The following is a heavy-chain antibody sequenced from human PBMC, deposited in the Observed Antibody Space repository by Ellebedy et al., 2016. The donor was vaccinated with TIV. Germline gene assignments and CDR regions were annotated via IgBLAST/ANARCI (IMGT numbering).Heavy chain of an antibody. V-gene: IGHV1-46*01. D-gene: IGHD5-18*01. J-gene: IGHJ6*02. CDR2: INPSGGST. CDR1: GYTFTSYY. CDR3: ASVKYSYGAYYYYYGMDV. Sequence: AASVKVSCKASGYTFTSYYMHWVRQAPGQGLEWMGIINPSGGSTSYAQKFQGRVTMTTDTSTSTAYMELRSLRSDDTAVYYCASVKYSYGAYYYYYGMDVWGQGTTVTVSS.